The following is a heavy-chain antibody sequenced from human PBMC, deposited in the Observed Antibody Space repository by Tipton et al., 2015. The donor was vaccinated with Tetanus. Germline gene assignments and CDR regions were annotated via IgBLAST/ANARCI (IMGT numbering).Heavy chain of an antibody. CDR3: AREDGGPTLDYFDS. CDR1: GFTFTRYA. V-gene: IGHV3-30-3*01. Sequence: SLRLYCAASGFTFTRYAMHWVRQSPGKGLEWVAVITFDGSTKYYGDSVKGRFTLSRDNSQNTLYLQMNSLKVEDTAVYYCAREDGGPTLDYFDSWGQGALVIVSS. J-gene: IGHJ4*02. D-gene: IGHD3-16*01. CDR2: ITFDGSTK.